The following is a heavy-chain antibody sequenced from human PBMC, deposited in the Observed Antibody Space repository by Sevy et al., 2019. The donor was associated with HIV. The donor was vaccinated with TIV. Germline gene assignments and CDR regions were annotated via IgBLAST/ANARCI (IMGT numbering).Heavy chain of an antibody. D-gene: IGHD3-16*01. Sequence: GGSLRLSCAASGFTFDTYWMQWVRQAPRKGLEWVANIRQDSGEIYYSDSVKGRFTISRDNAKESLFLQMTNLKVEDSGIYYCARRFFDVWGQGVLVTVSS. J-gene: IGHJ4*02. CDR3: ARRFFDV. CDR2: IRQDSGEI. CDR1: GFTFDTYW. V-gene: IGHV3-7*01.